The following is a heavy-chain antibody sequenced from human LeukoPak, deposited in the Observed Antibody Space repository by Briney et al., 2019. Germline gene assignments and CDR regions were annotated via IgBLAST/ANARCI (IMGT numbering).Heavy chain of an antibody. CDR1: GYTFTSYD. D-gene: IGHD3-10*01. V-gene: IGHV1-8*01. J-gene: IGHJ6*03. CDR2: MNPNSGNT. Sequence: GASVKVSCKASGYTFTSYDINWVRQATGQGLEWMGWMNPNSGNTGYAQNFQARVTMTRNTSISTAYMALSSMRSEDTAVYYCARENEYYYGSGSYYKPEGYYYYYYMDVWGKGTTVTISS. CDR3: ARENEYYYGSGSYYKPEGYYYYYYMDV.